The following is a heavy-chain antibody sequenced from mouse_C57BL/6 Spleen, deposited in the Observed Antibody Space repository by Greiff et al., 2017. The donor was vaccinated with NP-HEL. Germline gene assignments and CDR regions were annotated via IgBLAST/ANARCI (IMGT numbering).Heavy chain of an antibody. V-gene: IGHV1-50*01. CDR1: GYTFTSYW. J-gene: IGHJ2*01. CDR2: IDPSDSYT. D-gene: IGHD2-3*01. Sequence: VQLQQSGAELVKPGASVKLSCKASGYTFTSYWMQWVKQRPGQGLEWIGEIDPSDSYTNYNQKFKGKATLTVDTSSSTAYMQLSSLTSADSAVYYCARSGLYDGYYLDYWGQGTTLTVSS. CDR3: ARSGLYDGYYLDY.